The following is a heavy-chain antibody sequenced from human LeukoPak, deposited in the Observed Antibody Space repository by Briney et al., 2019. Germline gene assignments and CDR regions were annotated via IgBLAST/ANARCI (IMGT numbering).Heavy chain of an antibody. Sequence: PGASLRLSCAASGFTFSSYAMSWVRQAPGKGLEWVSSISGNGGSTKYADSVKGRFTIFRDNSKNTLYLQMNSLRAEDTAVYYCAKGLTVTMWGQGMDVWGQGTTVTVSS. J-gene: IGHJ6*02. CDR1: GFTFSSYA. V-gene: IGHV3-23*01. CDR3: AKGLTVTMWGQGMDV. CDR2: ISGNGGST. D-gene: IGHD4-11*01.